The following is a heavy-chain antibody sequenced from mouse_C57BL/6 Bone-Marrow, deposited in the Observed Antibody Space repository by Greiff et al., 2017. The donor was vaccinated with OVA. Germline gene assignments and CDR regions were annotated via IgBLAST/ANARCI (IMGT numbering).Heavy chain of an antibody. CDR1: GYTFTSYG. CDR3: ASGMRWFHPWFAS. CDR2: IYPSDSET. Sequence: QVQLQQPGAELVRPGSSVKLSCKASGYTFTSYGMGWVKQRPGQGLEWIGNIYPSDSETHYNQKFKDKATLTVDKSSSTDYMQLSSLTSEDSAFYYCASGMRWFHPWFASWGQGTLVTVSA. V-gene: IGHV1-61*01. D-gene: IGHD1-1*01. J-gene: IGHJ3*01.